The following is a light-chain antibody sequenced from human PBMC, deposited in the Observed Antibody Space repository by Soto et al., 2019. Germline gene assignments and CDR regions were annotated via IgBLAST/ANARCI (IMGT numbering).Light chain of an antibody. V-gene: IGLV2-14*01. CDR1: SSDIGDYDY. J-gene: IGLJ1*01. CDR3: NSYASGNARV. Sequence: QSAVTQPASVSGSPGQSITISCTGTSSDIGDYDYVSWYQQHPGKAPKLLISEVSNRPSGVSNRFSGSKSGNTASLTISGLQAEDEADYYCNSYASGNARVFGNGTKLTVL. CDR2: EVS.